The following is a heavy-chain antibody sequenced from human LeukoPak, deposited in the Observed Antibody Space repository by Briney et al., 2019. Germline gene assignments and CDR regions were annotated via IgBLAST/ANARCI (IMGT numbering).Heavy chain of an antibody. J-gene: IGHJ6*03. CDR1: GFTFSSYA. CDR3: AKEGGDIVVVPAAKGVYYYYYMDV. CDR2: ISGSGGST. Sequence: PGGSLRLSCAASGFTFSSYAMSWVRQAPGKGLEWVSAISGSGGSTYYADSVKGRFTISRDNSKNTLYLQMNSLRAEDTAVYYCAKEGGDIVVVPAAKGVYYYYYMDVWGKGTTVTVS. V-gene: IGHV3-23*01. D-gene: IGHD2-2*01.